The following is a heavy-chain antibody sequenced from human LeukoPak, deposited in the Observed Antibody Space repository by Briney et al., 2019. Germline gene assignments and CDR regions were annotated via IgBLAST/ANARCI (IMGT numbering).Heavy chain of an antibody. Sequence: SETLSLTCGVYGGSFSGYYWSWIRQPPGKGLEWIGEINHSGSTNYDPSLKSRVTISVDTSKNQFSLKLSSVTAADTAVYYCARGIAFDIWGQGTMVTVSS. J-gene: IGHJ3*02. CDR3: ARGIAFDI. V-gene: IGHV4-34*01. CDR2: INHSGST. CDR1: GGSFSGYY.